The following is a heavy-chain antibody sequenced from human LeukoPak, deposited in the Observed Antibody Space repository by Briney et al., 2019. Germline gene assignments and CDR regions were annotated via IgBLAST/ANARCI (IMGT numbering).Heavy chain of an antibody. D-gene: IGHD2-15*01. CDR2: ISSSGSSI. J-gene: IGHJ6*02. CDR3: ARRQYCSGRNCYTNAMDV. Sequence: GGSLRLSCAVSGFTFSTFGMNWVRQAPGKGPELVSSISSSGSSISYADSVQGRFSISRDNAKTSLYLQMDSLRAEDTAVYYCARRQYCSGRNCYTNAMDVWGQGTTVTVSS. V-gene: IGHV3-21*01. CDR1: GFTFSTFG.